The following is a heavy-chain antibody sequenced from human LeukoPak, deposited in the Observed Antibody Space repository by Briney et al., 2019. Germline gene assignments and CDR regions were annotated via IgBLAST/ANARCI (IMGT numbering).Heavy chain of an antibody. D-gene: IGHD6-13*01. V-gene: IGHV4-59*08. CDR3: ASLSHIAEAGEYSYHSLTI. CDR2: IHYTGST. Sequence: PSETLSLTCSVSGVSISYNSWSWIRRPPGKGLEWIGHIHYTGSTDYNPSLKRRLTLSLDTPKTPFSLKVSSVTAADTAVYYCASLSHIAEAGEYSYHSLTIWSQGTTVTVSS. CDR1: GVSISYNS. J-gene: IGHJ6*02.